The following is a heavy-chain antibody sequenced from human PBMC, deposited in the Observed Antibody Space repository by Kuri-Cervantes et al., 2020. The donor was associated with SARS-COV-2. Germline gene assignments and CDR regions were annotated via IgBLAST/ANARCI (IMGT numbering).Heavy chain of an antibody. J-gene: IGHJ4*02. Sequence: SETLSLTCTVSGGSISSSSYYWSWIRQPAGKGLEWIGRIYTSGSTNYNPSLKSRVTMSVDTSKNQFSLKLSSVTAADTAVYYCARVGTTVQDYWGQGTLVTVSS. D-gene: IGHD4-11*01. CDR2: IYTSGST. CDR3: ARVGTTVQDY. V-gene: IGHV4-61*02. CDR1: GGSISSSSYY.